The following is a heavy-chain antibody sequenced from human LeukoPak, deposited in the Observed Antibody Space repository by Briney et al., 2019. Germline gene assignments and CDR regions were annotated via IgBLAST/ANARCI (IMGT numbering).Heavy chain of an antibody. CDR3: ARNPPDYGDSRGDY. V-gene: IGHV3-74*01. CDR1: GFTFSGYW. CDR2: INSDGSTT. D-gene: IGHD4-17*01. Sequence: PGGSLRLSCAASGFTFSGYWMHWVRQAPGKGLVWVSCINSDGSTTSYADSVKGRFTISRDNAKNTLYLQMNSLRAEDTAVYYCARNPPDYGDSRGDYWGQGTLVTVSS. J-gene: IGHJ4*02.